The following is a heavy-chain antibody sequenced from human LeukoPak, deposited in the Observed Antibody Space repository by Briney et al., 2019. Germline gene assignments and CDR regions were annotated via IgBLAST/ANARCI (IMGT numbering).Heavy chain of an antibody. J-gene: IGHJ5*02. V-gene: IGHV1-2*02. CDR2: INPNNGGA. Sequence: GASVKVSCKASGYTFTAYYIHWVRQAPGQGLEWMGWINPNNGGANYVQKFQGRVTMTRDTSISTAYMELSRLRSDDTAVYYCARGSYYNENWFDPWGQGTLVTVSS. CDR1: GYTFTAYY. D-gene: IGHD3-10*01. CDR3: ARGSYYNENWFDP.